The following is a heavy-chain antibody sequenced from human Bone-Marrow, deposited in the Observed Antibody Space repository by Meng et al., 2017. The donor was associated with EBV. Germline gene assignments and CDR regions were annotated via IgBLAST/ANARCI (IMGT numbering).Heavy chain of an antibody. V-gene: IGHV3-23*01. CDR2: ISGSGGST. J-gene: IGHJ4*02. Sequence: EVQLLESGGVLVQPGGSLSISCTASGFTFSSYAMSWVRQAPGKGLEWVSAISGSGGSTFYADSVKGRFTISRDNSKNTLYLQMNSLRAEDTAVYYCAKSELWSDPFDYWGQGTLVTVSS. CDR3: AKSELWSDPFDY. D-gene: IGHD5-18*01. CDR1: GFTFSSYA.